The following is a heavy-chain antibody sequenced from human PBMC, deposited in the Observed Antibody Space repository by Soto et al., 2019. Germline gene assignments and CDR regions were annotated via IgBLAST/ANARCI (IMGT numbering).Heavy chain of an antibody. J-gene: IGHJ4*02. CDR2: ISYDGSNK. CDR1: GFTFSSYA. D-gene: IGHD3-9*01. Sequence: XGSLRLSCAASGFTFSSYAMHWVRQAAGKGLEWVAVISYDGSNKYYADSVKGRFTISRDNSKNTLYLQMNSLRAEDTAVYYCARGSTGDILTGLPGYWSQGTLVTVSS. CDR3: ARGSTGDILTGLPGY. V-gene: IGHV3-30-3*01.